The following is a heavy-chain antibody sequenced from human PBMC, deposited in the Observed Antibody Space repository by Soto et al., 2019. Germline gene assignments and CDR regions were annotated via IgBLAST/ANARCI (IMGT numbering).Heavy chain of an antibody. V-gene: IGHV4-34*01. CDR2: INHSGST. D-gene: IGHD3-3*01. J-gene: IGHJ4*02. CDR3: ARVHAFWSGLYYFDY. CDR1: GGSFSGYY. Sequence: SETLSPTCAVYGGSFSGYYWSWIRQPPGKGLEWIGEINHSGSTNYNPSHKSRVTISVDTSKNQFSLKLISVTAADTSVYYCARVHAFWSGLYYFDYWGQGTLVTVSS.